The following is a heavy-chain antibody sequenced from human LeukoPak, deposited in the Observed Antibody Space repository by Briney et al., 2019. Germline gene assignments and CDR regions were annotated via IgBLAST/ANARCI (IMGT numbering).Heavy chain of an antibody. Sequence: ASVKVSCKASGYTFTGYYMHWVRQAPGQGLEWMGWINPNSGGTNYAQKFQGWVTMTRDTSISTAYMELSRLRSDDTAVYYCASDDTSGGWYEIGYWGQGSLVTVSP. CDR1: GYTFTGYY. CDR2: INPNSGGT. D-gene: IGHD6-19*01. J-gene: IGHJ4*02. V-gene: IGHV1-2*04. CDR3: ASDDTSGGWYEIGY.